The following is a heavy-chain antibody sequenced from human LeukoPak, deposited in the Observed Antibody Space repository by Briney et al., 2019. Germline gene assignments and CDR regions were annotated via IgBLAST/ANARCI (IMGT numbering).Heavy chain of an antibody. CDR1: GDSVSSNSAA. V-gene: IGHV6-1*01. D-gene: IGHD3-22*01. CDR3: ARASGYYYDSSGYFSY. CDR2: TYYRSKWYN. Sequence: SQTLSLTCAISGDSVSSNSAAWNWIRQSPSRGLEWLGRTYYRSKWYNDYAVSVKSRITINPDTSKNQFSLQLNSVTPEDTAVYYCARASGYYYDSSGYFSYWGQGTLVTVSS. J-gene: IGHJ4*02.